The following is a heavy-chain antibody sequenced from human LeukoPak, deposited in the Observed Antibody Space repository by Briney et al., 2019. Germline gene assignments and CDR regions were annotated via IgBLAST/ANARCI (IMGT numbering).Heavy chain of an antibody. CDR2: IYPGDSDT. Sequence: KPGESLKISCKGSGYSFTSYWIGWVRQMPGKGLGWMGIIYPGDSDTRYSPSFQGQVTISADKSISTAYLQCNNLKASDTAMYFCARCRGSSCHYPPDFWGQGTLVTVSS. CDR1: GYSFTSYW. J-gene: IGHJ4*02. CDR3: ARCRGSSCHYPPDF. D-gene: IGHD2-15*01. V-gene: IGHV5-51*01.